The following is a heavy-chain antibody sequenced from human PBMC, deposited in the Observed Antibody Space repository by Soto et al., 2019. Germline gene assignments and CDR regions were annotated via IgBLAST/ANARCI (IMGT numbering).Heavy chain of an antibody. CDR1: GYTFTSYG. CDR3: ARDWVAVAGTHWFDP. D-gene: IGHD6-19*01. V-gene: IGHV1-18*01. Sequence: ASVKLSCKASGYTFTSYGMHCVRPAPRQGLEWMGLISAYNCNTNYAQKLQGRVTMTTDTSTSTAYMELRSLRSDDTAVYYCARDWVAVAGTHWFDPWGQGTLVTVSS. CDR2: ISAYNCNT. J-gene: IGHJ5*02.